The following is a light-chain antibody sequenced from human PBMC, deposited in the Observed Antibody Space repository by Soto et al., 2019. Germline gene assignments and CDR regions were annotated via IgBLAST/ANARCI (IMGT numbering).Light chain of an antibody. J-gene: IGKJ1*01. V-gene: IGKV3-15*01. CDR1: QSVSSD. Sequence: EIVMTQSPATLSVSPLEIATLSCMASQSVSSDLAWYQQKPGQAPRLLIYGASTRATGIPARFSGSGSGTEFTLTISSLQSEDFAVYYCQQYNNLPQTFGQGTKVDIK. CDR2: GAS. CDR3: QQYNNLPQT.